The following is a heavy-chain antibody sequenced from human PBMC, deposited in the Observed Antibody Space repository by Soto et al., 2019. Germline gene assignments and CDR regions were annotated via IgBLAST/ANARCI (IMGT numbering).Heavy chain of an antibody. D-gene: IGHD2-8*02. CDR1: GYSFTGYY. Sequence: HEHLVQSGAEVKRPGASLKVSCKASGYSFTGYYIHWVRQAPGQGLEWMGWINPDSGATNYAQNFQGRATLTSDTSISTASMALTSLTSDDTAVYSCARGDYGTGGYPFPYFDYWGQGTLVIVSS. V-gene: IGHV1-2*02. J-gene: IGHJ4*02. CDR2: INPDSGAT. CDR3: ARGDYGTGGYPFPYFDY.